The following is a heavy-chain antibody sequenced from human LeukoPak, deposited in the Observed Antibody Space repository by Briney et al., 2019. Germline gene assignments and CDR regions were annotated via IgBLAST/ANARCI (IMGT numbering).Heavy chain of an antibody. CDR3: AKRGVVIRGLLGIGYHQEACHYDS. D-gene: IGHD3-10*01. CDR1: GISLSNYA. V-gene: IGHV3-23*01. Sequence: GGSLRVSCVVSGISLSNYAMTWVRQAPGKGPEWVSYISERGGSTTYADSVKGQCTISRDTSLNTLYLQMNNLRAEDTAVYFCAKRGVVIRGLLGIGYHQEACHYDSWGQGALVTVSS. J-gene: IGHJ4*02. CDR2: ISERGGST.